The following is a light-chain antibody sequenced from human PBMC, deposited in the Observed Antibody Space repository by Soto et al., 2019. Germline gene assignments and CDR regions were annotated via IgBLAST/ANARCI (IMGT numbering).Light chain of an antibody. CDR3: QQYYSSPQA. CDR2: WAS. V-gene: IGKV3-20*01. Sequence: DIVLTQTPGTLSLSPGERATLSCRASQRVGSNYLAWYQQKPGQPPRLLMYWASSRNSGVPDRFSGSGSGTDFTLTISSLQAEDAAVYFCQQYYSSPQAFGQGTKVDIK. CDR1: QRVGSNY. J-gene: IGKJ1*01.